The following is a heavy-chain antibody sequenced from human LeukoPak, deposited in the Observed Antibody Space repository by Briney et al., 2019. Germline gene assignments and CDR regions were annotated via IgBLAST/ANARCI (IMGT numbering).Heavy chain of an antibody. J-gene: IGHJ4*02. CDR1: GFTFSDYY. D-gene: IGHD4-11*01. CDR3: ARDLSNYYFDY. V-gene: IGHV3-30-3*01. CDR2: ISFDGNNN. Sequence: GGSLRLSCAASGFTFSDYYMSWIRQAPGKGLEWVAFISFDGNNNHYADSVKGRFTFSRDNSKNTLYMQMNSLRAGDTAVYYCARDLSNYYFDYWGQGTLVTVSS.